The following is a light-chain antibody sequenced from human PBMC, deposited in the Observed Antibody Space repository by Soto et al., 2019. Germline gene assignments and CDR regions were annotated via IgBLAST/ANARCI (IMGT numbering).Light chain of an antibody. V-gene: IGKV3-15*01. CDR3: HQYNNWPSS. CDR2: GAS. Sequence: EIVMTQSPATLSRSPGERATLSCRTSQSVSVNLAWYQQKPGQAPRLLIYGASITATGIPARFSGSGSGTEFSLTISSLQSEDFALYYCHQYNNWPSSFGPGTKVQIK. J-gene: IGKJ3*01. CDR1: QSVSVN.